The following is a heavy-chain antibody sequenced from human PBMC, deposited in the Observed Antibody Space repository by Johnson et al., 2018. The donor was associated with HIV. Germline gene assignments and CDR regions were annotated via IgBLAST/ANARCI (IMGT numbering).Heavy chain of an antibody. CDR3: AKVALSGGSGRGDAFDI. CDR1: EFTFDDYG. V-gene: IGHV3-20*04. Sequence: MLLVESGGGVVRPGGSLRLSCAAFEFTFDDYGMSWVRQGPGKGLAWVSGINWTGDSTGYADSVNGRFTISRDNSKNTLYLQMNSLRSDDTAVYYCAKVALSGGSGRGDAFDIWGQGTMVTVSS. CDR2: INWTGDST. D-gene: IGHD3-10*01. J-gene: IGHJ3*02.